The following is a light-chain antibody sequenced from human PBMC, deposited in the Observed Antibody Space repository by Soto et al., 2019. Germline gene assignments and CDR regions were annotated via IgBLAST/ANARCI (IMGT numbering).Light chain of an antibody. Sequence: QSALTQPASVSGSPGQSITISCTGTSSDVGGYNYVSWFQQYPGKAPKLMIYDVSTRPSGVSNRFSGSKSGTTASLTISALQAEDEADYYRSSYTTTDTYVFGTGTKLTVL. J-gene: IGLJ1*01. CDR2: DVS. CDR3: SSYTTTDTYV. V-gene: IGLV2-14*01. CDR1: SSDVGGYNY.